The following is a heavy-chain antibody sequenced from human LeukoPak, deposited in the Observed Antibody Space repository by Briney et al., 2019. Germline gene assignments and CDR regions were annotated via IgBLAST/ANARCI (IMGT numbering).Heavy chain of an antibody. V-gene: IGHV4-4*02. CDR3: ARDRVGATEGTFDI. Sequence: SETLSLTCAVSGGSITGINWSWVRQPPGKGLEWIGEINHSGITNYNPSLKSRVTISVDKSKNQFSLMLTSVTAADTAVYYCARDRVGATEGTFDIWGQGTMVTVSS. CDR2: INHSGIT. J-gene: IGHJ3*02. CDR1: GGSITGINW. D-gene: IGHD1-26*01.